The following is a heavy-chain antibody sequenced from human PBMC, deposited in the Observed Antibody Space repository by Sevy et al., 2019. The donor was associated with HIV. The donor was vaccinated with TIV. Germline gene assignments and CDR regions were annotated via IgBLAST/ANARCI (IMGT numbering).Heavy chain of an antibody. D-gene: IGHD3-22*01. CDR2: IFRSGETT. Sequence: GGSLRLSCAASGFTFYNYAMNWVRQAPGKGLEWVSTIFRSGETTYYADSVKARFIISRDNSKNTLYLQMNSLRTEDTALYYCAGARYDSSGSFDAFDIWGQRTMVTVSS. CDR1: GFTFYNYA. CDR3: AGARYDSSGSFDAFDI. J-gene: IGHJ3*02. V-gene: IGHV3-23*01.